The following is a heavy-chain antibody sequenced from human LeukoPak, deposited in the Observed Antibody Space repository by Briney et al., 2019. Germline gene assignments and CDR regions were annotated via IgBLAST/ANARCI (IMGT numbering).Heavy chain of an antibody. CDR2: INTDGSST. V-gene: IGHV3-74*01. CDR1: GFTFSSYW. D-gene: IGHD5-18*01. J-gene: IGHJ4*02. CDR3: ARPYGYWSPFDY. Sequence: SGGSLRLSCAASGFTFSSYWMHWFRQAPGKGLVWVSRINTDGSSTSYADSVKGRFTISRDNAKNTLYLQMNSLRAEDTAVYYCARPYGYWSPFDYWGQGTLVTVSS.